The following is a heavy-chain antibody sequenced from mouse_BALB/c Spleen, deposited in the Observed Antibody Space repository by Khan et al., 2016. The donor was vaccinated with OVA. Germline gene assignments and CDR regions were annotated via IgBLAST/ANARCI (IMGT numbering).Heavy chain of an antibody. V-gene: IGHV3-8*02. CDR3: ARWVYDGHYGRFAY. Sequence: EVHLQESGPSLVKPSQTLSLTCSVTGDSITSGYWNWIRKFPGNKLEYMGYISYSGSTYYNPSLKSRISITRDTSKNQYYLQLNSVTTEDTVTYYCARWVYDGHYGRFAYWGQGTLVTVSA. CDR2: ISYSGST. J-gene: IGHJ3*01. D-gene: IGHD2-3*01. CDR1: GDSITSGY.